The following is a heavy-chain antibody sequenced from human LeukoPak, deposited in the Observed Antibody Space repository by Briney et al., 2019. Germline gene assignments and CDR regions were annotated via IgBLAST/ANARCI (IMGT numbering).Heavy chain of an antibody. D-gene: IGHD3-16*02. CDR3: AKAPEAAHLGELSY. Sequence: GGSLRLSCAASGFSFSSDAMSWVRQAPGKGLEWVSAISGSGGSTYYADSVKGRFTISRDNSKNTLYLQMNSLRAEDTAVYYCAKAPEAAHLGELSYWGQGTLVTVSS. CDR2: ISGSGGST. J-gene: IGHJ4*02. CDR1: GFSFSSDA. V-gene: IGHV3-23*01.